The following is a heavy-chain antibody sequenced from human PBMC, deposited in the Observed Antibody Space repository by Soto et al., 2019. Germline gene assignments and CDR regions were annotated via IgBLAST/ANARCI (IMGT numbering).Heavy chain of an antibody. CDR3: ARSLEIRGDIWYFDL. Sequence: ESGGGLVKPGGSLRLSCAASGFTFSDYYMSWIRQAPGKGLEWVSYISSSSSYTNYADSVKGRFTISRDNAKNSLYLQMNSLRAEDTAVYYCARSLEIRGDIWYFDLWGRGTLVTVSS. CDR2: ISSSSSYT. V-gene: IGHV3-11*06. J-gene: IGHJ2*01. D-gene: IGHD3-16*01. CDR1: GFTFSDYY.